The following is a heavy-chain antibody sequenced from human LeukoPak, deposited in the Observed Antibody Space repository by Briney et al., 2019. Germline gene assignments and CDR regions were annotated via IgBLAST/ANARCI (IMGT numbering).Heavy chain of an antibody. CDR1: GYTFTSYY. CDR3: ASTRYDSSGYYSFDY. Sequence: ASVKVSCKASGYTFTSYYMHWVRQAPGQGLEWMGIINPSGDSTSYAQKFQGRVTMTRDTSTSTVYMELSSLRSEDTAVYYCASTRYDSSGYYSFDYWGQGTLVTVSS. CDR2: INPSGDST. D-gene: IGHD3-22*01. J-gene: IGHJ4*02. V-gene: IGHV1-46*01.